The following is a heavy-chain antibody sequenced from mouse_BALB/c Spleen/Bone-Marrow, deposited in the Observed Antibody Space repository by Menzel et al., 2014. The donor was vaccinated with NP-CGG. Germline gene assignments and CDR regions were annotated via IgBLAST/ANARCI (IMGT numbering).Heavy chain of an antibody. D-gene: IGHD1-1*01. CDR3: ARGGIYYGSSSFAY. J-gene: IGHJ3*01. CDR1: GYTFTDYA. CDR2: ISTYSGNT. V-gene: IGHV1-67*01. Sequence: VKVVESGPELVRPGVSVKISCKGSGYTFTDYAMHWVKQSHAKSLEWIGVISTYSGNTNHNQKFKGKATVTVDKSSSTAYMELARLTSEDSAIYYCARGGIYYGSSSFAYWGQGTLVTVSA.